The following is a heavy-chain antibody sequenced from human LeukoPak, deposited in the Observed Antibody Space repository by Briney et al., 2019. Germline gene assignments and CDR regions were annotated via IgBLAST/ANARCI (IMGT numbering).Heavy chain of an antibody. V-gene: IGHV1-69*04. CDR3: ARGIPRFDP. CDR1: GGTFSSYA. J-gene: IGHJ5*02. Sequence: SVKVSCKASGGTFSSYAISWGREAPGQGLEWMGRITPIFGIANYAQKFQGRVTITADKSTSTAYMELSSLRSEDTAVYYCARGIPRFDPWGQGTLVTVSS. CDR2: ITPIFGIA.